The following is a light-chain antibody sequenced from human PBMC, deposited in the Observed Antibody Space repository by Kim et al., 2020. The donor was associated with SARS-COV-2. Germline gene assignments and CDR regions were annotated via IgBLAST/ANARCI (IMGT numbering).Light chain of an antibody. J-gene: IGKJ1*01. CDR2: LAS. CDR3: QQYDTYWT. V-gene: IGKV1-5*03. CDR1: QSISNS. Sequence: SASVGDRVTSTCRASQSISNSLAWYQQKPGKAPTLLIYLASALQRGVPSRFSGSGSGTEFTLTISGLQPDDFATYFCQQYDTYWTFGQGTKVDIK.